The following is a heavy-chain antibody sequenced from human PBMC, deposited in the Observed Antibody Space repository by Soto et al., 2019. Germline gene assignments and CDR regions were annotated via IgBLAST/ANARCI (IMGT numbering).Heavy chain of an antibody. CDR3: SRGTYYPQSSGLHADY. CDR2: ISSDGHHQ. Sequence: PGVSLRLSCATSGFSFNDYAMYWVRQAPGQGLGWVAIISSDGHHQFYLDNLRGRFTVSRDNSKNTLYLQMNSLRPEDSAVYYCSRGTYYPQSSGLHADYWGPGTVVTVSS. CDR1: GFSFNDYA. V-gene: IGHV3-30*03. D-gene: IGHD3-22*01. J-gene: IGHJ4*02.